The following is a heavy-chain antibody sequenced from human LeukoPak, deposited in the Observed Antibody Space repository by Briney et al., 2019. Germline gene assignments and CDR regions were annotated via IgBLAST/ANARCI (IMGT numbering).Heavy chain of an antibody. D-gene: IGHD6-19*01. Sequence: SETLSLTCTVSGGSISSGSYYWSWIRQPAGKGLEWIGRIYTSGSTNYNPSLKSRVTISVDTSKDQFSLKLSSVTAADTAVYYCARKSYSTGWWYFDYWGQGTLVTVSS. CDR1: GGSISSGSYY. J-gene: IGHJ4*02. CDR3: ARKSYSTGWWYFDY. CDR2: IYTSGST. V-gene: IGHV4-61*02.